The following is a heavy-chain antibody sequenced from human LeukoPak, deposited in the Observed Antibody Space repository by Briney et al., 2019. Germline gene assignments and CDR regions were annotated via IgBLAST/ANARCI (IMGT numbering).Heavy chain of an antibody. CDR1: GFTFDDYA. CDR3: AKEASDYGSGSYFVFDP. D-gene: IGHD3-10*01. CDR2: ISWNSRSI. Sequence: PGRSLRLSCAASGFTFDDYAMHWVRQAPGKGLEWVSGISWNSRSIGYADSVKGRFTISRDNAKNSLYLQMNSLRAEDMALYYCAKEASDYGSGSYFVFDPWGQGTLVTVSS. J-gene: IGHJ5*02. V-gene: IGHV3-9*03.